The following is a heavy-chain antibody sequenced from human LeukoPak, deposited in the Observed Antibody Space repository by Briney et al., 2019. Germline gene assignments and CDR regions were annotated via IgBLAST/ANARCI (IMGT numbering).Heavy chain of an antibody. CDR3: AREYYGSSGYYNDY. CDR2: ISYSGGP. V-gene: IGHV4-59*01. CDR1: GDSISSYH. Sequence: SETLSLTCTVSGDSISSYHWSWIRQPPGKGLEWIGYISYSGGPNYNPSHKSRVTISVDTSKNQFSLKPTSVTAADTAIYYCAREYYGSSGYYNDYWGQGALVTVSS. D-gene: IGHD3-22*01. J-gene: IGHJ4*02.